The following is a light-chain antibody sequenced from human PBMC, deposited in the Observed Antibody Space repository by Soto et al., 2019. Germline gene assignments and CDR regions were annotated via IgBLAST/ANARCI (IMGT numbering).Light chain of an antibody. CDR3: SSYPSSSTLVV. V-gene: IGLV2-14*01. CDR2: DVS. J-gene: IGLJ2*01. CDR1: SSDVGGYNY. Sequence: QSALTQPASVSRTPGQSITISCTGTSSDVGGYNYVSWYQQHPGKAPKLMIYDVSNRPSGVSNRFSGSKSGNTASLTISGLQAEDEADYYCSSYPSSSTLVVFGGGTKLTVL.